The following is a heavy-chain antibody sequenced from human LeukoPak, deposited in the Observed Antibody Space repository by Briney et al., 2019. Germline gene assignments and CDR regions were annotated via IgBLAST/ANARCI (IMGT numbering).Heavy chain of an antibody. CDR2: INPNSGGT. J-gene: IGHJ3*02. Sequence: GASVKVSCKASGYTFTGYYIHWVRQAPGQGLEWLAWINPNSGGTGYAQKFQGRVTMTRDTSISTAYMDLSRLRFDDTAVYYCVRVKDDGSGSPLNDALEIWGRGTLVTVSS. CDR1: GYTFTGYY. V-gene: IGHV1-2*02. CDR3: VRVKDDGSGSPLNDALEI. D-gene: IGHD3-10*01.